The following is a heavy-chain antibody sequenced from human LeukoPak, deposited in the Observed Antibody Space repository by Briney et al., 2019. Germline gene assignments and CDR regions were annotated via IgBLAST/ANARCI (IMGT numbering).Heavy chain of an antibody. Sequence: GGSLRLSCAASGFTFSSYAMSWVRQAPGKGLEWVSAISGSGGSTYYADSVKGRFTISRDNSKNTLYLQMNSLRAEDTAVYYCARVGLRFLEWYYFDYWGQGTLVTVSS. CDR1: GFTFSSYA. CDR2: ISGSGGST. D-gene: IGHD3-3*01. V-gene: IGHV3-23*01. J-gene: IGHJ4*02. CDR3: ARVGLRFLEWYYFDY.